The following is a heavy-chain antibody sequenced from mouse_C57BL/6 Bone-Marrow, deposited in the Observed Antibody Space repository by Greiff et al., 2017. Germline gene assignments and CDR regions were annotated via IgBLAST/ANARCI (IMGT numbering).Heavy chain of an antibody. CDR2: IDPEDGET. V-gene: IGHV14-2*01. J-gene: IGHJ3*01. CDR3: ARSGAWFAY. D-gene: IGHD3-1*01. CDR1: GFNIKDYY. Sequence: EVKLQESGAELVKPGASVKLSCTASGFNIKDYYMHWVKQRTEQGLEWIGRIDPEDGETKYAPKFQGKATLTADTSSNTAYLQLSSLTSEDTAVYYCARSGAWFAYWGQGTLVTVSA.